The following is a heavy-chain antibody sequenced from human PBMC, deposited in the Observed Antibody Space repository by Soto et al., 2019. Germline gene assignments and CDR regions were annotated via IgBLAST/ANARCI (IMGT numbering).Heavy chain of an antibody. Sequence: QVQLQQWGAGLLKPSETLSLTCAVYGGSLSGYYWTWIRQPPGKGLEWIGEISHRGNTDYNPSLKSRVTISVDMSKNQVSLNLDSVTVADTAVYFCASGYATGWRLVRYWGQGTRVTVSS. CDR2: ISHRGNT. J-gene: IGHJ4*02. CDR1: GGSLSGYY. D-gene: IGHD6-19*01. V-gene: IGHV4-34*01. CDR3: ASGYATGWRLVRY.